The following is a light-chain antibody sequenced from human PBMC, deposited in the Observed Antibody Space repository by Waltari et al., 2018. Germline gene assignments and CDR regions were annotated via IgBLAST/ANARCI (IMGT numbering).Light chain of an antibody. V-gene: IGLV3-19*01. CDR1: SLTSHY. Sequence: SSELTQDPAVSVALGQTVRINCQGDSLTSHYASWYQQKPGQAPRLLIYGKRNRRPSGIPDRFSGSSSGNTASLTITGAQAEDEADYYCNSRDSSDDYQLFGGGTKVSVL. J-gene: IGLJ2*01. CDR2: GKR. CDR3: NSRDSSDDYQL.